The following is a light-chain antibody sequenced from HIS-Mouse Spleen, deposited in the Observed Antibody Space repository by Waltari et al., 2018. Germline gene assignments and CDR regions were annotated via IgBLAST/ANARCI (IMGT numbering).Light chain of an antibody. CDR1: ALPKKS. Sequence: SYELTQPPSVSVSPGQPASITCSGDALPKKSAYWYPQKSGQAPVLVIYEDSKRPSGIPEGFSGSSSGTMATLTISGAQVEDEADYYCYSTDSSGNHRVFGGGTKLTVL. J-gene: IGLJ3*02. V-gene: IGLV3-10*01. CDR2: EDS. CDR3: YSTDSSGNHRV.